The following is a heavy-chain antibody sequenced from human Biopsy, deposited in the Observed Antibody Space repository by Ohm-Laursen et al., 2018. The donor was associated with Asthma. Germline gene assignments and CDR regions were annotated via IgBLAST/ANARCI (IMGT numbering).Heavy chain of an antibody. CDR2: SNSVFGTT. Sequence: GSSVKVSCKSLGGTFNTYVIGWVRQAPGQGLEWVGGSNSVFGTTTYPQKFQDRVTITADDSTSTVYMELSSLRSEDTAVYYCARKAGSCISRTCYSLDFWGQGTLVTVSS. V-gene: IGHV1-69*01. CDR1: GGTFNTYV. D-gene: IGHD2-2*01. J-gene: IGHJ4*02. CDR3: ARKAGSCISRTCYSLDF.